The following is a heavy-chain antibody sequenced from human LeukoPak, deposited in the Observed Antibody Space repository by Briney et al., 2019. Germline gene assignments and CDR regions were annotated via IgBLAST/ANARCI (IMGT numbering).Heavy chain of an antibody. D-gene: IGHD1-26*01. V-gene: IGHV1-46*01. CDR3: ARSIVGATYFDY. J-gene: IGHJ4*02. Sequence: ASVKVSCKASGYTFTSYYMHWVRQAPGQGLEWMGIINPSGGSTSYAQKFQGRVTMTRGMSTSTVYMELSSLRSEDTAVYYCARSIVGATYFDYWGQGTLVTVSS. CDR1: GYTFTSYY. CDR2: INPSGGST.